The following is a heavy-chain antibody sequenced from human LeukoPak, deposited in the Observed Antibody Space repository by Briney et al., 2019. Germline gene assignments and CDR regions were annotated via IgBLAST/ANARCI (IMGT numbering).Heavy chain of an antibody. CDR1: GFTFSSYS. J-gene: IGHJ4*02. CDR3: AKSLHDSSGYYYFDY. Sequence: PGGSLRLSCAASGFTFSSYSMNWVRQAPGKGLEWVSSISSSSSYIYYADSVKGRFTISRDNAKNSLYLQMNSLRAEDMALYYCAKSLHDSSGYYYFDYWGQGTLVTVSS. V-gene: IGHV3-21*04. D-gene: IGHD3-22*01. CDR2: ISSSSSYI.